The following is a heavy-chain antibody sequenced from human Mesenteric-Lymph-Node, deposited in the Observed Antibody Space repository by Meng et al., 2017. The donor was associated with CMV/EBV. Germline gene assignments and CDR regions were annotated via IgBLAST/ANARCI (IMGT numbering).Heavy chain of an antibody. CDR3: TRLYDFWSVPPFDY. CDR1: GFTFGDYV. CDR2: IRSKAYGETT. J-gene: IGHJ4*02. D-gene: IGHD3-3*01. V-gene: IGHV3-49*04. Sequence: GESLKISCTASGFTFGDYVMSWVRQAPGKGLEWVGFIRSKAYGETTEYAASVKDRFTSSRDDSKSITSLQMKSLKTEDTAVYYCTRLYDFWSVPPFDYWGQGTLVTVSS.